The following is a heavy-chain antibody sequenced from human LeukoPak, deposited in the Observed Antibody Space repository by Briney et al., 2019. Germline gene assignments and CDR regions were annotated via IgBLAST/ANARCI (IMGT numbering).Heavy chain of an antibody. CDR1: GFTFSSYW. J-gene: IGHJ4*02. D-gene: IGHD3-10*01. CDR2: IKQDGSEK. CDR3: ARIHYYGSGSFDY. Sequence: GGSLRLSCAASGFTFSSYWMSWVRQAPGKGLEWVVNIKQDGSEKYYVDSAKGRFTISRDNAKNSLYLQMNSLRAEDTAVYYCARIHYYGSGSFDYWGQGTLVTVSS. V-gene: IGHV3-7*01.